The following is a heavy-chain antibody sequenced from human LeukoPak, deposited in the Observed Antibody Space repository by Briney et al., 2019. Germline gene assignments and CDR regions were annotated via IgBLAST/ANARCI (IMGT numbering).Heavy chain of an antibody. Sequence: GGSLRLSCAASGFTFSSYGMHWVRQAPGKGLEWAAFIRYDGSNKYYADSVKGRFTISRDNSKNTLYLQMNSLRAEDTVVYYCAKDHRPSPPYYYGMDVWGQGTTVTVSS. J-gene: IGHJ6*02. CDR1: GFTFSSYG. CDR2: IRYDGSNK. CDR3: AKDHRPSPPYYYGMDV. V-gene: IGHV3-30*02. D-gene: IGHD2-2*01.